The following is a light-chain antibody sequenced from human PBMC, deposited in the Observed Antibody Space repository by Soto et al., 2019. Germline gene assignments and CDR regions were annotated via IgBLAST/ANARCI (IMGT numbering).Light chain of an antibody. V-gene: IGKV1-39*01. CDR3: QQSYSTPPT. Sequence: DIQMTQSPSSLSASVGDRVTITCRASQSISSYLNWYQQKPGKAPKLMIFAASSLQSGVTSRFSGSGSGTDFTLTISSLQPEDFATYYCQQSYSTPPTFXGGTTVDMK. J-gene: IGKJ4*01. CDR1: QSISSY. CDR2: AAS.